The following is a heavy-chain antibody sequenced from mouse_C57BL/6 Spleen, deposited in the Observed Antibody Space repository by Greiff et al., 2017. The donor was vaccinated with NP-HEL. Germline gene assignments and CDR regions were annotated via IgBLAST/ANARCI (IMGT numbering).Heavy chain of an antibody. CDR3: VRQRYYDGVFDY. CDR1: GFSFNTYA. D-gene: IGHD2-3*01. J-gene: IGHJ2*01. Sequence: EVKLVESGGGLVQPKGSLKLSCAASGFSFNTYAMNWVRQAPGKGLEWVARIRSKSNNYATYYADSVKDRFTISRDDSESMLYLQMNNLKTEDTAMYYCVRQRYYDGVFDYWGQGTTLTVSS. CDR2: IRSKSNNYAT. V-gene: IGHV10-1*01.